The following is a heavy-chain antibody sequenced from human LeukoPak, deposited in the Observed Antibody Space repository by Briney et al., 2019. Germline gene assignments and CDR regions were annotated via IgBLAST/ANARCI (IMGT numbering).Heavy chain of an antibody. D-gene: IGHD4-17*01. V-gene: IGHV3-30*18. CDR3: AKRPSDYGDYVSYFDY. J-gene: IGHJ4*02. CDR2: ISDDGRRK. Sequence: GGSLRLSCAASGFSFISYGMHWVRQAPGKGLEWVGVISDDGRRKDYADSVKGRFTISRDNSKDTLYLQMNSLRAEDTAVYCCAKRPSDYGDYVSYFDYWGQGTLVTVSS. CDR1: GFSFISYG.